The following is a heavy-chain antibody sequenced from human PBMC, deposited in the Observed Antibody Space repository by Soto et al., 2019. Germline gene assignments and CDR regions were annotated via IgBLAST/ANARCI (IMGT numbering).Heavy chain of an antibody. J-gene: IGHJ6*03. CDR3: ARGAARPGYYYYMDV. V-gene: IGHV4-59*01. Sequence: SETLSLTCTVSGGSISSYYWSWIRQPPGKRLEWIGYIYYSGSTNYNPSLKSRVTISVDTSKNQFSLKLSSVTAADTAVYYCARGAARPGYYYYMDVWGKGTTVTVSS. D-gene: IGHD6-6*01. CDR1: GGSISSYY. CDR2: IYYSGST.